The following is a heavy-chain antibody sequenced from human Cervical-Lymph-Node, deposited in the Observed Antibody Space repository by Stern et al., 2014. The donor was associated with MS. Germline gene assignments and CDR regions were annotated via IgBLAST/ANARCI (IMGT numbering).Heavy chain of an antibody. Sequence: VQLVQSGGGLVKPGESLTLSCAASGFSFSSASMSWVRQAPGKGLEWVGRIKTTAAGGTVEYAAHVRGRLTISRHDSNNTVFLHMSSLKTEDTAVYYCATYGGYSDFWGQGTLVTVSS. CDR3: ATYGGYSDF. CDR1: GFSFSSAS. J-gene: IGHJ4*02. D-gene: IGHD4/OR15-4a*01. CDR2: IKTTAAGGTV. V-gene: IGHV3-15*01.